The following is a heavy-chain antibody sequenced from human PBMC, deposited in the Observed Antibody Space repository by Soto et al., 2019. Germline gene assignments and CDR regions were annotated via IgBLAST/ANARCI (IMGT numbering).Heavy chain of an antibody. Sequence: EVQLVESGGGLVQPGRSLRLSCAASGFTFDNYAIHWVRQAPGKGLEWVAGISWNGASIGYADSVKGRFTISRDNAKTSLFLKMNSLTAEDTAHYYCETLTLSGYDFDCWGRGTLVSVSS. CDR2: ISWNGASI. J-gene: IGHJ4*02. CDR3: ETLTLSGYDFDC. D-gene: IGHD1-1*01. CDR1: GFTFDNYA. V-gene: IGHV3-9*01.